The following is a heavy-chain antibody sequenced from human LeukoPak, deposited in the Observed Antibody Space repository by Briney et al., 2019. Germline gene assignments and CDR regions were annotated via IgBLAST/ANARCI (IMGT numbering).Heavy chain of an antibody. CDR1: GFTFSTNY. V-gene: IGHV3-53*01. CDR2: IYTGGNT. Sequence: GGSLRLSCAASGFTFSTNYMSWVRQAPGKGLEWVSVIYTGGNTYYSDSVKGRFTISRDNSKNTLYLQMNSLRAEDTAVYYCARRVWGSNRYTDCWGQGTLVTVSS. J-gene: IGHJ4*02. CDR3: ARRVWGSNRYTDC. D-gene: IGHD3-16*02.